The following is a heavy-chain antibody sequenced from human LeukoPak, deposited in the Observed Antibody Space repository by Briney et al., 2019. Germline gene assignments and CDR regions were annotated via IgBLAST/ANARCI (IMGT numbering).Heavy chain of an antibody. J-gene: IGHJ4*02. CDR2: IYYSGST. D-gene: IGHD3-10*01. CDR3: ARQGIRGYDY. V-gene: IGHV4-39*01. Sequence: SETLSLTCTLSGGSISINTHYWGWIRQSPGKGLQWIASIYYSGSTYYNPSLKSRVTISVDRSKHQFSLKLRSVTAADTAVYYCARQGIRGYDYWGQGTLVTVSS. CDR1: GGSISINTHY.